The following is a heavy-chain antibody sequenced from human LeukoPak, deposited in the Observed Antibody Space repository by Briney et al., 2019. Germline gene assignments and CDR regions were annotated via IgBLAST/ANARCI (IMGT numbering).Heavy chain of an antibody. V-gene: IGHV3-30*02. D-gene: IGHD3-10*01. CDR1: GFTFSSYG. CDR2: IRFDGSNK. Sequence: GGSLRLSCAASGFTFSSYGMHWVRQAPGKGLEWVAFIRFDGSNKYYADSVKGRFTISRDTSKNTLSLQMNSLRVEDTAAYYCAREKGRGVISPYYDYWGQGTLVTVS. CDR3: AREKGRGVISPYYDY. J-gene: IGHJ4*02.